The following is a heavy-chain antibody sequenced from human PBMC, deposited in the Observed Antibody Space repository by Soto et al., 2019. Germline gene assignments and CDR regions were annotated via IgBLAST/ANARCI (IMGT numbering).Heavy chain of an antibody. D-gene: IGHD2-15*01. Sequence: PSETLSLTCTVSGGYISGYYWNWIRQPPGKGLEWIGYIYYNGSTNYKPSLRSRVTISVDTSKNQFSLKLSSVTAADTAVYYCARVYCSGGYCYPFDYWGQGTLVTVSS. V-gene: IGHV4-59*01. CDR3: ARVYCSGGYCYPFDY. J-gene: IGHJ4*02. CDR1: GGYISGYY. CDR2: IYYNGST.